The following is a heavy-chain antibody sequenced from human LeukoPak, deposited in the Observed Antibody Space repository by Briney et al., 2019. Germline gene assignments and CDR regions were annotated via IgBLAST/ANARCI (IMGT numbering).Heavy chain of an antibody. V-gene: IGHV3-7*01. Sequence: PGGSLRLSCVASRFTFSNHYMSWVHQAPGKGLEWVATIKPDGSEKYYVDSVEGRFTISRDNAKNSLYLQMNSLRAEDTAVYYCATYSSLNAREFQYWGQGTLVTVSS. J-gene: IGHJ1*01. CDR2: IKPDGSEK. D-gene: IGHD3-22*01. CDR1: RFTFSNHY. CDR3: ATYSSLNAREFQY.